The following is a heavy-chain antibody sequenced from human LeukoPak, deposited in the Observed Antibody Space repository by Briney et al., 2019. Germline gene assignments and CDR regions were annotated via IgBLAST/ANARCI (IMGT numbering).Heavy chain of an antibody. J-gene: IGHJ5*02. V-gene: IGHV1-2*02. CDR2: INPNSGGT. Sequence: ASVKVSCKASGGTFSSHAISWVRQAPGQGLEWMGWINPNSGGTNYAQKFQGRVTMTRDTSISTAYMELSRLRSDDTAVYYCARDPPYCSSTSCYTYNWFDPWGQGTLVTVSS. CDR3: ARDPPYCSSTSCYTYNWFDP. CDR1: GGTFSSHA. D-gene: IGHD2-2*02.